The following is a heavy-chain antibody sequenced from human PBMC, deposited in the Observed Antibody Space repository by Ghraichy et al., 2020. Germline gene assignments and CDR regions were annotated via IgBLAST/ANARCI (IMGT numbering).Heavy chain of an antibody. CDR3: ATTHVVAAISEGY. J-gene: IGHJ4*02. Sequence: ISDNGNNKYYADSVKCRFTISRDNSKSTLYLQMNSLRADDTALYYCATTHVVAAISEGYWGQGTL. CDR2: ISDNGNNK. D-gene: IGHD2-21*02. V-gene: IGHV3-30*03.